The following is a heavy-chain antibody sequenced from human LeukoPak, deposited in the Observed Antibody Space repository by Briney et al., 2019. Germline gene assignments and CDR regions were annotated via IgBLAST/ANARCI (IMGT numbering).Heavy chain of an antibody. Sequence: PSETLSLTCTVSGGSISSYYWSWIRLPPGKGLEWIGYIYYTGATYYNPSLKSRITISLDTSKNQFSLKLSSVTAADAAVYYCARAGYSYGTGYYFDYWGQGALVTVSS. V-gene: IGHV4-59*01. CDR2: IYYTGAT. D-gene: IGHD5-18*01. CDR3: ARAGYSYGTGYYFDY. J-gene: IGHJ4*02. CDR1: GGSISSYY.